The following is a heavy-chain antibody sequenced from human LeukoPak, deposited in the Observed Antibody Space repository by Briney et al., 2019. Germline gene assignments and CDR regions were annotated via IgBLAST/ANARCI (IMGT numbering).Heavy chain of an antibody. CDR2: FDPEDGET. J-gene: IGHJ4*02. V-gene: IGHV1-24*01. CDR3: ARDANYDILTPPDY. CDR1: GYTLTELS. Sequence: ASVKVSCKVSGYTLTELSMHWVRQAPGKGLEWMGGFDPEDGETIYAQKFQGRVTMTEDTSTDTAYMELSSLRSEDTAVYYCARDANYDILTPPDYWGQGTLVTVSS. D-gene: IGHD3-9*01.